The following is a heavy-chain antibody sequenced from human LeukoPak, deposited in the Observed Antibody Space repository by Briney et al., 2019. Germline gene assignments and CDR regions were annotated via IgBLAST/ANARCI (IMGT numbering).Heavy chain of an antibody. CDR3: ASVNYDFWSGYYRSPHYYGMDV. CDR1: GGSISSGGYS. CDR2: IYHSGST. D-gene: IGHD3-3*01. J-gene: IGHJ6*02. V-gene: IGHV4-30-2*01. Sequence: SQTLSLTCAVSGGSISSGGYSWSWIRQPPGKGLEWIGYIYHSGSTNYNPSLKSRVTISVDTSKNQFSLKLSSVTAADTAVYYCASVNYDFWSGYYRSPHYYGMDVWGQGTTVTVSS.